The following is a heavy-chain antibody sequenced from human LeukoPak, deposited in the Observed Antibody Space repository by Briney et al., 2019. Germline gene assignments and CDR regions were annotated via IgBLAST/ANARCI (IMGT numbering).Heavy chain of an antibody. CDR3: AALPTRIAAAGGRAPGAREVFDY. CDR2: IIPIFGTA. D-gene: IGHD6-13*01. Sequence: ASVKVSCKASGGTFSSYAISWVRQAPGQGLEWMGGIIPIFGTANYAQKFQGRVTITTDESTSTAYMELSSLRSEDTAVYYCAALPTRIAAAGGRAPGAREVFDYWGQGTLVTVSS. V-gene: IGHV1-69*05. CDR1: GGTFSSYA. J-gene: IGHJ4*02.